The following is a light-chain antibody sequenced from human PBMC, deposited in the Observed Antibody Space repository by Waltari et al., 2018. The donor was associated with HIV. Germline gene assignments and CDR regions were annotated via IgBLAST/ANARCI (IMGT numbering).Light chain of an antibody. J-gene: IGLJ1*01. CDR1: SSNIGRNT. V-gene: IGLV1-44*01. Sequence: QSVLTQPPSASGTPGQRVTLPCSGGSSNIGRNTVNWFQQLPGTAPKLLIYNNDQRPSGVPDRFSGSKSGTSASRAISGLQSEDEADYYCAAWDDSLNGYVFGTGTKVTVL. CDR2: NND. CDR3: AAWDDSLNGYV.